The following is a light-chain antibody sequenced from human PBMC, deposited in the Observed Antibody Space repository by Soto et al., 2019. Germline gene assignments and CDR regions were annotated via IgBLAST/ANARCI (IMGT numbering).Light chain of an antibody. CDR1: QDISNY. CDR3: QPYATVPYT. Sequence: DIQMTQSPSSLSASVGARVTITCQANQDISNYLNWYQQKPGKAPKLLIYDASNLETGVPSRFSGSVPGTDFTAANSSLQPEDIATYYFQPYATVPYTFGQGTKMEIK. V-gene: IGKV1-33*01. CDR2: DAS. J-gene: IGKJ2*01.